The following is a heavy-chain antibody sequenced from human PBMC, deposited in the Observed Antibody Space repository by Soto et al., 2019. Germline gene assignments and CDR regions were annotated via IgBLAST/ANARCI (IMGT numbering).Heavy chain of an antibody. CDR1: GFTFSSYG. CDR2: ISYDGSNK. Sequence: QVQLVESGGGVVQPGRSLRLSCAASGFTFSSYGMHWVRQAPGKGLEWVAVISYDGSNKYYADSVKGRFTISRDNFKNTLYLQMNSLRAEDTAVYYCAKELADDSSGFDYWGQGTLVTVSS. V-gene: IGHV3-30*18. D-gene: IGHD3-22*01. J-gene: IGHJ4*02. CDR3: AKELADDSSGFDY.